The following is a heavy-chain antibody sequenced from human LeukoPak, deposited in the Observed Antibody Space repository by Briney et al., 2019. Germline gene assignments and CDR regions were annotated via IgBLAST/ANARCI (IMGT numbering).Heavy chain of an antibody. J-gene: IGHJ4*02. CDR3: ARLRGAMTPVTSDFDY. V-gene: IGHV4-59*08. CDR2: IYHSGRT. Sequence: SETLSLTCTVSGGSISSYYWSWIRQPPGKGLEWIGYIYHSGRTNYSPSLKSRVTISVDTSKNQFSLNLSPVTAADTAVYYCARLRGAMTPVTSDFDYWGQGTLVTVSS. D-gene: IGHD4-17*01. CDR1: GGSISSYY.